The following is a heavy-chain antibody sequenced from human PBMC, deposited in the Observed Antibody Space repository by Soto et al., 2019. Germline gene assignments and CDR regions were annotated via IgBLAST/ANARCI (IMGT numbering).Heavy chain of an antibody. CDR1: GCMFIDYG. D-gene: IGHD1-26*01. CDR3: ATAAMYASPWDS. CDR2: IAGGGGST. V-gene: IGHV3-23*01. Sequence: SMRLSWKGAGCMFIDYGSSWVRQAPGRGLERVAKIAGGGGSTFYADSVKGRFTISGDNSKNTLYLQMSSLRAEDTAVYYWATAAMYASPWDSWGQGALVTVSP. J-gene: IGHJ4*02.